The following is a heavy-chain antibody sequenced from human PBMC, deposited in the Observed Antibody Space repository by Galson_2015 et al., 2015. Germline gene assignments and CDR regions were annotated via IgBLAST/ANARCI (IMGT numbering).Heavy chain of an antibody. J-gene: IGHJ4*02. CDR2: IKSKVNGETT. CDR3: TTDGLYDKSGYSKGWDFFDQ. CDR1: GFTFSGAW. Sequence: SLRLSCAVSGFTFSGAWMSWVRQPPGKGLEWVARIKSKVNGETTDYAAPVEGRFTISRDDSKNTLYLQMNSLKNEDTAVYYCTTDGLYDKSGYSKGWDFFDQWGQGTLVTVSS. V-gene: IGHV3-15*01. D-gene: IGHD3-22*01.